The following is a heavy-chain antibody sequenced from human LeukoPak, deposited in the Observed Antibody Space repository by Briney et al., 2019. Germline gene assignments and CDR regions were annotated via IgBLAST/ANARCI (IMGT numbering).Heavy chain of an antibody. CDR2: IWYDGSNK. CDR1: GFSFSNYG. J-gene: IGHJ4*02. D-gene: IGHD3-16*01. V-gene: IGHV3-33*01. Sequence: PGGSLRLSCAASGFSFSNYGMHWVRHAPGKGLERVAVIWYDGSNKYYADSVKGRFTISRDNSKNTLYVQMSSLRAEDTAVYYCARSNNGGWGYCDYWGQGSLVTVSS. CDR3: ARSNNGGWGYCDY.